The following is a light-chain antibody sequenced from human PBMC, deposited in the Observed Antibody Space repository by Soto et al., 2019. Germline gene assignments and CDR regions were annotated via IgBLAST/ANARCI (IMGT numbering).Light chain of an antibody. J-gene: IGKJ5*01. CDR2: GAS. V-gene: IGKV3-20*01. Sequence: EVVLTQSPGTLSLSPGERATLSCGASQSVGSSYLAWYQQKPGQAPRLLIYGASTRATGIPDRFSGSGSGTEYTLTISTLQPEDFATYYCQQTYSTPITFGQGTRLEIK. CDR1: QSVGSSY. CDR3: QQTYSTPIT.